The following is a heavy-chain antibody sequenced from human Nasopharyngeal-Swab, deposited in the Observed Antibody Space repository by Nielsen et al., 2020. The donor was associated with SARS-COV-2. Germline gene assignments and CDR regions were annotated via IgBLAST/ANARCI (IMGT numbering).Heavy chain of an antibody. Sequence: VRQAPGKGLEWVSAISGSGGNTYYADSVKGRFTISRDNSKNTLYLQMSSLRAEDTAVYYCAKPLYGDSPFDYWGQGTLVTVSS. CDR3: AKPLYGDSPFDY. CDR2: ISGSGGNT. D-gene: IGHD4-17*01. V-gene: IGHV3-23*01. J-gene: IGHJ4*02.